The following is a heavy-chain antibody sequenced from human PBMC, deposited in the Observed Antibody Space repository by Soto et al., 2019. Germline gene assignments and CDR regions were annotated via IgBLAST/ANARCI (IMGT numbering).Heavy chain of an antibody. Sequence: ASVQVTFQASGYTFPSDGISWVRQPPGRGLEWVGWINSYSGGTNYAQKLQGWVTMTRDTPISTAYVELSRLRYDDTDVYYCARSYCSSASYYRGYGMDVWGQGTMVTVSS. CDR3: ARSYCSSASYYRGYGMDV. V-gene: IGHV1-2*04. J-gene: IGHJ6*02. D-gene: IGHD2-2*02. CDR1: GYTFPSDG. CDR2: INSYSGGT.